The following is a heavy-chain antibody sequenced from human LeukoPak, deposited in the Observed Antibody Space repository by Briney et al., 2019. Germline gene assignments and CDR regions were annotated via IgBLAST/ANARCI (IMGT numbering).Heavy chain of an antibody. V-gene: IGHV3-21*01. CDR2: ISSSGRYI. J-gene: IGHJ3*02. CDR3: AQSLTSRTDVFDI. Sequence: GGSLRLSCVVSGFTFSSYWMSWVRQAPGKGLEWVSSISSSGRYIYFADSMKGRFSISRDNVKNSLYLQMDSLRAEDTAMYYCAQSLTSRTDVFDIWGQGTMVTVSS. CDR1: GFTFSSYW.